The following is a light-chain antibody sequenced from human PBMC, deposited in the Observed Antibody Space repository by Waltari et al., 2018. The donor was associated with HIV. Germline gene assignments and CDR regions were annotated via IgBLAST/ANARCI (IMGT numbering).Light chain of an antibody. CDR1: SSDVGSYNL. CDR2: EVT. J-gene: IGLJ1*01. V-gene: IGLV2-23*02. CDR3: CSYAGSRTYV. Sequence: QSALTQPASVSGSPGQSITISSTGTSSDVGSYNLVSWYQQYQGKVPKLMIYEVTKRPSGVSKRFTGSKSGNTASLTISGLQAEDEADYYCCSYAGSRTYVFGTGTKVPVL.